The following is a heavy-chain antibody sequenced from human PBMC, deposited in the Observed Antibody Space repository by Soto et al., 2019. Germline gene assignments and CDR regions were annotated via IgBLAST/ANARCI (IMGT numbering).Heavy chain of an antibody. V-gene: IGHV2-26*01. CDR2: IDSSGEK. D-gene: IGHD3-16*01. CDR3: ARRHLAVAVSPWFDP. Sequence: QVTLKESGPVLVKPTETLTLRCTVSGLSITDSEMGVSWIRQPPGKALEWLAHIDSSGEKSYRTFLKSRLTISNDTSKSQIVLIMTTMDPADTATYYCARRHLAVAVSPWFDPWGQGILVTVSS. CDR1: GLSITDSEMG. J-gene: IGHJ5*02.